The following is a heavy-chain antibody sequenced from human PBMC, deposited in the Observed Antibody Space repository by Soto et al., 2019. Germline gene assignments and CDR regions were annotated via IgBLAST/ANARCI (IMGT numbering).Heavy chain of an antibody. CDR2: IYHSGST. Sequence: QVQLQESGPGLVKPSGTLSLTCAVSSGSISSGHWWNWVRQPPGKGLEWIGEIYHSGSTNYNPSLXXRVTVSVDKSMNQFSLKLTSVTAADTAVYYCATNSYYSLGVWGQGTTVTVSS. CDR3: ATNSYYSLGV. CDR1: SGSISSGHW. J-gene: IGHJ6*02. V-gene: IGHV4-4*02.